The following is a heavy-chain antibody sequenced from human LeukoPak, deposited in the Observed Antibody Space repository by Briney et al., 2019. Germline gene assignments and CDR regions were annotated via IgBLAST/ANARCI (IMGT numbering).Heavy chain of an antibody. V-gene: IGHV1-69*04. CDR2: IIPILGIA. Sequence: ASVKVSCKASGGTFSSYAISWVRQAPGQGLEWMGRIIPILGIANYAQKFQGRVTITADKSTSTAYMELSSLRSEDTAVYFCARWGLVAPGTYYYYYMVVWGRGTTVTVSS. D-gene: IGHD2-2*01. CDR1: GGTFSSYA. J-gene: IGHJ6*03. CDR3: ARWGLVAPGTYYYYYMVV.